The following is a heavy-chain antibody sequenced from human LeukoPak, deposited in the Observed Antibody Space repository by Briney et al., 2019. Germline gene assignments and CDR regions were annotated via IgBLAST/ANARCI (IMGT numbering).Heavy chain of an antibody. CDR3: AKAPPYYYYGMDV. CDR2: ISSSGGST. J-gene: IGHJ6*02. CDR1: GFTFNTYG. V-gene: IGHV3-23*01. Sequence: PGGSLRLSCAASGFTFNTYGMNWVRQAPGKGLEWVSTISSSGGSTYYADSVKGRFTISRDNAKNSLYLQMNSLRAEDTALYYCAKAPPYYYYGMDVWGQGTTVTVSS.